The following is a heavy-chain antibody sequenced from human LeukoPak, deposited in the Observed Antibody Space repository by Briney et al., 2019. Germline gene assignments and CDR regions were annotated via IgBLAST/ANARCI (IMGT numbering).Heavy chain of an antibody. CDR2: IWNDGSNT. J-gene: IGHJ5*02. V-gene: IGHV3-33*08. CDR1: GFTFSSYA. Sequence: GGSLRLSCAASGFTFSSYAMHWVRQAPGKGLEWVSFIWNDGSNTYYAQSVKGRFTVSRDNFQNTLYLQMNSLRAEDTAVYYCARDLMYTNTWRFDPWGQGTLVTVSS. CDR3: ARDLMYTNTWRFDP. D-gene: IGHD6-13*01.